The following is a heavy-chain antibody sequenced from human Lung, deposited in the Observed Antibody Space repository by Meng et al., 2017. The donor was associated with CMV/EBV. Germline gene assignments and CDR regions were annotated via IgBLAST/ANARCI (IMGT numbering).Heavy chain of an antibody. CDR2: ISSSGSTI. CDR1: GFTFSDYY. CDR3: ARVRTAMAYYVDD. V-gene: IGHV3-11*01. Sequence: GGSLRLSCAASGFTFSDYYMSWIRQAPGKGLEWVSYISSSGSTIYYADSVKGRFTISRDNAKNSLYLQMNSLRAEDTAVYYCARVRTAMAYYVDDWGQGTLVPVSS. J-gene: IGHJ4*02. D-gene: IGHD5-18*01.